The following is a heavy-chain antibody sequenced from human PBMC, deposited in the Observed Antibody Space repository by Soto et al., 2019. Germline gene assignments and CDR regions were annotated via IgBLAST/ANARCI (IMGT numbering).Heavy chain of an antibody. V-gene: IGHV4-59*01. Sequence: PSETLSLTCTVSGGSISRYYWSLIRQPPGKGLEWIGYMYNTGSTVYNPPFKSRVTISVDTSKNQFSLKLNSVTAADTAVYYCARDLWGYCGTDCYPLDVWGQGTTVTVSS. CDR3: ARDLWGYCGTDCYPLDV. CDR2: MYNTGST. CDR1: GGSISRYY. J-gene: IGHJ6*02. D-gene: IGHD2-21*02.